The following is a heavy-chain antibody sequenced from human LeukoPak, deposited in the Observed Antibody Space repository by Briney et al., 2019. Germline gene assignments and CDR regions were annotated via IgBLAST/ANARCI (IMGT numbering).Heavy chain of an antibody. D-gene: IGHD6-19*01. CDR3: ARGRWGLIAVAGTVYAFDI. CDR1: GGSFSGYY. Sequence: SETLSLTCAVYGGSFSGYYWSWIRQPPGKGLEWIGEINRSGSTNYNPSLKSRVTISVDTSKNQFSLKLSSVTAADTAVYYCARGRWGLIAVAGTVYAFDIWGQGTMVTVSS. J-gene: IGHJ3*02. CDR2: INRSGST. V-gene: IGHV4-34*01.